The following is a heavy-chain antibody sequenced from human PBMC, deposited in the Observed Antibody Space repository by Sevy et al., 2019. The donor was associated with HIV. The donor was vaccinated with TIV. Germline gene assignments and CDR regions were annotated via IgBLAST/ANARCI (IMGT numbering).Heavy chain of an antibody. CDR2: IYYSGST. CDR1: GGSISSGGYY. CDR3: ATHYYDSSPMWFDY. Sequence: SETLSLTCTVSGGSISSGGYYWSWIRQHPGKGLEWIGYIYYSGSTYYNPSLKSRVTISVDTSKNQFSLKLSSVTAADTAVYYCATHYYDSSPMWFDYWGEGTLVSVSS. J-gene: IGHJ4*02. V-gene: IGHV4-31*03. D-gene: IGHD3-22*01.